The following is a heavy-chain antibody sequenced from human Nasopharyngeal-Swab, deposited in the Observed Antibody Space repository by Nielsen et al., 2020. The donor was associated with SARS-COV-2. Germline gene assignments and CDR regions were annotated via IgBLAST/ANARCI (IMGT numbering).Heavy chain of an antibody. CDR1: GFTFSDYW. CDR2: VNTDGSSP. D-gene: IGHD1-26*01. Sequence: GESLKISCAASGFTFSDYWIHWVRQAPGAGLVWVSRVNTDGSSPSYADSVRGRFTISRDNAQNMVYAQLSNLRVEDTAVYYCVRAGYSGSYGGFDLRGQGALVTVSS. CDR3: VRAGYSGSYGGFDL. V-gene: IGHV3-74*01. J-gene: IGHJ4*02.